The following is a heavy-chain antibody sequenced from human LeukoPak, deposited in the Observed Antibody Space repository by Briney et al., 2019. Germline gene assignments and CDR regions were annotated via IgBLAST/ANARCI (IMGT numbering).Heavy chain of an antibody. V-gene: IGHV3-64*02. J-gene: IGHJ4*02. Sequence: GGSLRLSRVASGFSFRNYAIHWVRQAPGKGLEYVSVINTDGRITYYADSAKGRFTISRDNSKNTVYLQMDSLRGEDMAVYYCTRDGGSFCDFDYWGQGALVTVSS. CDR3: TRDGGSFCDFDY. CDR1: GFSFRNYA. CDR2: INTDGRIT. D-gene: IGHD1-26*01.